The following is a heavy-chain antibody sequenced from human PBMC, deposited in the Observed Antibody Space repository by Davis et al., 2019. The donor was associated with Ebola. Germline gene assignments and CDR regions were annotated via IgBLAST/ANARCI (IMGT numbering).Heavy chain of an antibody. Sequence: ASVKVSCKASGYTFSTYAISWVRQAPGQGLEWMGWISAYNGNTNYAQILQGRVTMTTDTSTGTAYMELRSLRSDDTAKYYCARVIYYYDSSGYSDYWGQGTLVTVSS. CDR2: ISAYNGNT. V-gene: IGHV1-18*01. CDR1: GYTFSTYA. J-gene: IGHJ4*02. CDR3: ARVIYYYDSSGYSDY. D-gene: IGHD3-22*01.